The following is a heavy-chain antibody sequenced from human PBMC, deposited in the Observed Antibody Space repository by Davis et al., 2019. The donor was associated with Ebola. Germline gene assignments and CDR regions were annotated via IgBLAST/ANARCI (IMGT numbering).Heavy chain of an antibody. J-gene: IGHJ3*01. CDR3: ARDDTGYSSNLGRFRDHPFDL. D-gene: IGHD4-11*01. V-gene: IGHV1-46*02. Sequence: AASVKVSCKASGYTFNIYYMYWVRQAPGQGFEWMGIINPSGGTTSYAQKFQGRVTMTRDTSTTTVYMELSSLRSEDTAVYYCARDDTGYSSNLGRFRDHPFDLWGQGTMVTVSS. CDR1: GYTFNIYY. CDR2: INPSGGTT.